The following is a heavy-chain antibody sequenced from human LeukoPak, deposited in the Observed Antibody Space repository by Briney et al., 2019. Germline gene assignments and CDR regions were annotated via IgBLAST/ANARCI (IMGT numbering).Heavy chain of an antibody. CDR1: GGSFSGYY. D-gene: IGHD3-22*01. Sequence: SETLSLTCAVYGGSFSGYYWSWIRQPPGQGLEWIGSMHHSGSTYYNPSLKSRVTTSVDTSENQFSLKLSSVTAADTAVYYCARDPGAYYDSSGYLNWFDPWGQGTLVTVSS. CDR3: ARDPGAYYDSSGYLNWFDP. J-gene: IGHJ5*02. CDR2: MHHSGST. V-gene: IGHV4-34*01.